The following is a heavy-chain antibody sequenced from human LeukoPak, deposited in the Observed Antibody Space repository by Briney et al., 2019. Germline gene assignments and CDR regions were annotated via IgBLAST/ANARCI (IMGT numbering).Heavy chain of an antibody. Sequence: GGSLRLSCAASGFTFNSCAMSWVRQALGKGLEWVSTISDSGTSTFYADSVMGRFTISRDNSKNTLYVQMNSLRAEDTAVYYCAKRDYYSFDYWGQGTLVTVSS. CDR3: AKRDYYSFDY. CDR1: GFTFNSCA. D-gene: IGHD2/OR15-2a*01. J-gene: IGHJ4*02. V-gene: IGHV3-23*01. CDR2: ISDSGTST.